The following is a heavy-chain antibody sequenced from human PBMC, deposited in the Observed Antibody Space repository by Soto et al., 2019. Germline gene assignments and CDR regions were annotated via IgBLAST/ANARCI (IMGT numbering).Heavy chain of an antibody. J-gene: IGHJ4*02. Sequence: GGSLRLSCAASGFTFSSYSMNWVRQAPGKGLEWVAVISKDGSNKYCADSVKGRFTFSRDNSKNTLYLQMNNLRADDTAIYYCAKQGAVSGDFDHWGQGALVTVSS. V-gene: IGHV3-30*18. CDR2: ISKDGSNK. CDR1: GFTFSSYS. D-gene: IGHD6-19*01. CDR3: AKQGAVSGDFDH.